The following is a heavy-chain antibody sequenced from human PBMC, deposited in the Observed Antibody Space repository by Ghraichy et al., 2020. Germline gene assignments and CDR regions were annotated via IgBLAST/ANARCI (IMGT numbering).Heavy chain of an antibody. Sequence: LSLTCAAPGFTFSSYWMSWVRQAPGKGLEWVANIKQDGSEKYYVDSVKGRFTISRDNAKNSLYLQMNSLRAEDTAVYYCARDSAVAGAFDYWGQGTLVTVSS. J-gene: IGHJ4*02. D-gene: IGHD6-19*01. V-gene: IGHV3-7*03. CDR1: GFTFSSYW. CDR2: IKQDGSEK. CDR3: ARDSAVAGAFDY.